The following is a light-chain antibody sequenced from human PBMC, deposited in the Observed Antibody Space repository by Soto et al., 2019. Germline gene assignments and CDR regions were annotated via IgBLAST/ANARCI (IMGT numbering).Light chain of an antibody. CDR1: SSDVGGYNY. CDR2: DVS. CDR3: SSYTSSSTLL. Sequence: QSALTQPASVSGSPGQSITISCTGTSSDVGGYNYVSWYQQHPGKAPKLMIYDVSNRPSGVSNRFSVSKSGNTASLTISGLQAEDEADYYCSSYTSSSTLLFGGGTQLTV. V-gene: IGLV2-14*01. J-gene: IGLJ2*01.